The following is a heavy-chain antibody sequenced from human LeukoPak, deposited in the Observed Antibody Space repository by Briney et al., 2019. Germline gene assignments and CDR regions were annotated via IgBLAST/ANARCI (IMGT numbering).Heavy chain of an antibody. CDR1: GFTFSTYG. V-gene: IGHV3-33*01. J-gene: IGHJ4*02. CDR2: IWYDGSNK. D-gene: IGHD3-9*01. Sequence: GGSLRLSCAASGFTFSTYGMHWVRQAPGKGLEWVAVIWYDGSNKYYADSVKGRFTISRDNSKNTLYLQMNSLKTEDTAVYYCTTDVLLRYFDWLSPLDYWGQGTLVTVSS. CDR3: TTDVLLRYFDWLSPLDY.